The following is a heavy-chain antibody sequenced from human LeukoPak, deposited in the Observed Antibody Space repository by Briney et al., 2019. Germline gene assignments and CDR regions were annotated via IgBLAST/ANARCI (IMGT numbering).Heavy chain of an antibody. CDR3: AREAYCGGDCPIDY. J-gene: IGHJ4*02. CDR1: GGTFSSYA. V-gene: IGHV1-69*13. D-gene: IGHD2-21*02. Sequence: SVKVSCKASGGTFSSYAISWVRQAPGQGLEWMGGIIPIFGTANYAQKFQGRVTITADESTSTAYMELSSLRSEDTAVYYCAREAYCGGDCPIDYWGQGTLVTVSS. CDR2: IIPIFGTA.